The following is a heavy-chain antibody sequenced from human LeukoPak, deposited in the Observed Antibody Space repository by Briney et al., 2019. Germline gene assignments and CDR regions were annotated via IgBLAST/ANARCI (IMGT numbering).Heavy chain of an antibody. V-gene: IGHV1-2*02. CDR2: INPNSGGT. CDR1: GYTFTGYY. J-gene: IGHJ5*02. Sequence: ASVKVSCKASGYTFTGYYMHWVRQAPGQGLEWMRWINPNSGGTNYAQKFQGRVTMTRDTSISTAYMELSRLRSDDTAVYYCARDLGGSGRTNWFDPWGQGTLVTVSS. CDR3: ARDLGGSGRTNWFDP. D-gene: IGHD3-10*01.